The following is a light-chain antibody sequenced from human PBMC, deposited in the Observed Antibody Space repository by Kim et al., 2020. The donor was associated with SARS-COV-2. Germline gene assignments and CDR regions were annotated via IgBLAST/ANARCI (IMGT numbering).Light chain of an antibody. Sequence: PGQTAKIAGGGDNRGNRIGRWYQQKPGQAPVLVIYYDSYRHSGIPERFSGATAGSTATLTINKVEVGDEADYYCRVWDSTSDRVVFGGGTQLTVL. J-gene: IGLJ2*01. CDR2: YDS. V-gene: IGLV3-21*01. CDR1: NRGNRI. CDR3: RVWDSTSDRVV.